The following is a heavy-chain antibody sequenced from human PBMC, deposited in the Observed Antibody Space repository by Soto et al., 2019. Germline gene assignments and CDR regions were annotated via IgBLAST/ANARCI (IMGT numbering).Heavy chain of an antibody. CDR3: SRSITVVVVVTLDVFDI. D-gene: IGHD3-22*01. Sequence: EVQLVESGGGLVQPGRSLRLSCTSSGFTFGDYPMTWVRQAPGKGLEWVGLIRSKAYGGTTEYAASAKGRFTISRADSKSIAYLQMNSLKTEDTAVYYCSRSITVVVVVTLDVFDIWGQGTMVTVSS. V-gene: IGHV3-49*04. CDR1: GFTFGDYP. CDR2: IRSKAYGGTT. J-gene: IGHJ3*02.